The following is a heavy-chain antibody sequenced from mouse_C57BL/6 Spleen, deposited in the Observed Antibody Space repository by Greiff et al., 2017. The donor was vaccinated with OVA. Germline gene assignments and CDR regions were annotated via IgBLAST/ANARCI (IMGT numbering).Heavy chain of an antibody. CDR2: ISDGGSYN. D-gene: IGHD5-1*01. V-gene: IGHV5-4*01. Sequence: EVHLVESGGGLVKPGGSLKLSCAASGFTFSSYAMSWVRQTPEKRLEWVATISDGGSYNYYPDNVKGRFTFTRDKAKNTRYLQMSHLKSEDTAMYYCARGGGFTFYYDYWGQGTTLTVSS. J-gene: IGHJ2*01. CDR1: GFTFSSYA. CDR3: ARGGGFTFYYDY.